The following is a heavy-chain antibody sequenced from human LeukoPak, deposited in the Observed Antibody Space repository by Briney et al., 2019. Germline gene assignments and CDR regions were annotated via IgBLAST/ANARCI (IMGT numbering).Heavy chain of an antibody. J-gene: IGHJ6*01. CDR2: ISGSGGST. V-gene: IGHV3-23*01. Sequence: GGSLRLSCSASGFTFSTYAMSWVRQAPGKGLEWVSGISGSGGSTYYADSVKGRFTISRDNSKNTLYLQMNSLRAEDTAVYYCARDDAFRGVAMDVWGQGTTVTVSS. CDR3: ARDDAFRGVAMDV. CDR1: GFTFSTYA. D-gene: IGHD3-16*01.